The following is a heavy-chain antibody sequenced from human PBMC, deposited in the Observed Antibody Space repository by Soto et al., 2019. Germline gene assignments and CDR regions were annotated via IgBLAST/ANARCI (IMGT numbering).Heavy chain of an antibody. CDR2: IRSKADGGTT. CDR3: TTGRKL. Sequence: EEQLVESGGGLVKPGGSLRLSCAASGFTFSNVWMSWVRQVPGKGLEWVGGIRSKADGGTTDNAAPMKGRFTISRDDSKDTLYLQMNSLKSEDTAVYFCTTGRKLWGQGTMVTVSS. V-gene: IGHV3-15*01. J-gene: IGHJ3*01. CDR1: GFTFSNVW.